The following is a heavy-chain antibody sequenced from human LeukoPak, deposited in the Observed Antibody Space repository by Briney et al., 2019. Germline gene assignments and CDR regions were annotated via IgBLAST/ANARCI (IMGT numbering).Heavy chain of an antibody. V-gene: IGHV1-69*13. CDR2: IIPIFGTA. CDR1: GGTFSSYA. D-gene: IGHD5-18*01. J-gene: IGHJ4*02. CDR3: ASKRGYSYGLDY. Sequence: GASVNVSCKASGGTFSSYAISWMRQAPGQGLEWMGGIIPIFGTANYAQKFQGRVTITADESTSTGYMELSSLRSEDTAVYYCASKRGYSYGLDYWGQGTLVTVSS.